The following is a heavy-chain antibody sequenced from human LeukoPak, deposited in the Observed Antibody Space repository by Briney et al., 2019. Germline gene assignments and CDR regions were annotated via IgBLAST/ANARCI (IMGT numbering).Heavy chain of an antibody. CDR2: ISSSSSYI. CDR3: AREITLLGAVNY. V-gene: IGHV3-21*01. D-gene: IGHD1-26*01. CDR1: GFTFSSYS. Sequence: GGSLRLSCAASGFTFSSYSMNWVRQAPGKGLEWVSSISSSSSYIYYADSVKGRFTISRDNAKNSLYLQMNSLRAEDTAVYYCAREITLLGAVNYWGQGTLVTVSS. J-gene: IGHJ4*02.